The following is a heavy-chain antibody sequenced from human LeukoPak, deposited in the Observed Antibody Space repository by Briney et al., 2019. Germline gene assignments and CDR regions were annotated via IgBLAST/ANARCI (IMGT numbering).Heavy chain of an antibody. Sequence: GGSLRLSCAASGFTFSSYAMSWVRQAPGKGLEWVSAISGSGGSTYYADSVKGRFTISRDNSKNTLYLQINSLRAEDTAVYYCARLTTIVVVPAASFDYWGQGTLVTVSS. V-gene: IGHV3-23*01. D-gene: IGHD2-2*01. J-gene: IGHJ4*02. CDR1: GFTFSSYA. CDR2: ISGSGGST. CDR3: ARLTTIVVVPAASFDY.